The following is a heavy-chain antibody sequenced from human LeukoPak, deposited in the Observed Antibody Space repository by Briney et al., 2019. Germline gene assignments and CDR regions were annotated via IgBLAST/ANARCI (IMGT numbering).Heavy chain of an antibody. Sequence: PGGSPRLSCAASGFTFSNAWMNWVRQAPGKGLEWVGRIVRRSDGGTTDYAAPVKGRFSISRDDSKNTLYLQMNSLKTEDTAVYYCTTLTMIAVHFDFWGQGTLVTVSS. CDR1: GFTFSNAW. CDR3: TTLTMIAVHFDF. J-gene: IGHJ4*02. D-gene: IGHD3-22*01. CDR2: IVRRSDGGTT. V-gene: IGHV3-15*04.